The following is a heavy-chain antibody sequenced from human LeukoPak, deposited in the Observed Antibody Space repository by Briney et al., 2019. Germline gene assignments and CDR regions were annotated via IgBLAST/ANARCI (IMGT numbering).Heavy chain of an antibody. D-gene: IGHD1-26*01. CDR1: GGTFSSYA. CDR3: ASSGSYRFDY. Sequence: ASVKVSCKASGGTFSSYAISWVRQAPGQGLEWMGGIIPIFGTANYAQKFQGRVTITADESTSTAYMELSSLRSEDTAVYYCASSGSYRFDYWGQGTLVTVSS. CDR2: IIPIFGTA. J-gene: IGHJ4*02. V-gene: IGHV1-69*13.